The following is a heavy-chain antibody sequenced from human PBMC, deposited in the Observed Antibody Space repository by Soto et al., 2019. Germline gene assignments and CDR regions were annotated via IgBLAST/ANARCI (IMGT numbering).Heavy chain of an antibody. J-gene: IGHJ6*02. Sequence: ASVKVSCKASGGTFSSYAISWVRQAPGQGLEWMGGIIPIFGTANYAQKFQGRVTITADESTSTAYMELSSLRSEDTAVYYCARAGGYSGYDAHHWGLYYGMDVWGQGTTVTVSS. CDR2: IIPIFGTA. CDR3: ARAGGYSGYDAHHWGLYYGMDV. V-gene: IGHV1-69*13. CDR1: GGTFSSYA. D-gene: IGHD5-12*01.